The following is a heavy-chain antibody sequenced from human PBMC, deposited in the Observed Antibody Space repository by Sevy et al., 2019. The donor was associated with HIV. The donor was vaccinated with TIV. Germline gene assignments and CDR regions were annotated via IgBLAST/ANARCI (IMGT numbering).Heavy chain of an antibody. CDR1: GFTFSSYA. D-gene: IGHD3-10*01. CDR2: ISGSGGST. J-gene: IGHJ5*02. Sequence: GSLRLSCAASGFTFSSYAISWVRQAPGKGLEWVSAISGSGGSTYYADSVKGRFTISRDNSKNTLYLQMNSLRAEDTAVYYCAKAGPNYYGSGSTPPNWFDPWGQGTLVTVSS. CDR3: AKAGPNYYGSGSTPPNWFDP. V-gene: IGHV3-23*01.